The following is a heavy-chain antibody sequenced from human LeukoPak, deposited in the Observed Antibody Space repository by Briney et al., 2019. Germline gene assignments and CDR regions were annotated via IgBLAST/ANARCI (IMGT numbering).Heavy chain of an antibody. CDR3: AKIPVSYSSGWSNFDY. V-gene: IGHV3-30*18. CDR1: GFTFSSYG. D-gene: IGHD6-19*01. Sequence: GGSLRLSCAASGFTFSSYGMHWVRQAPGKGLEWVAVISYDGSNKYYADSVKGRFTISRDNSKNTLYLQMNSLRAEDTAVYYCAKIPVSYSSGWSNFDYWGRGTLVTVSS. CDR2: ISYDGSNK. J-gene: IGHJ4*02.